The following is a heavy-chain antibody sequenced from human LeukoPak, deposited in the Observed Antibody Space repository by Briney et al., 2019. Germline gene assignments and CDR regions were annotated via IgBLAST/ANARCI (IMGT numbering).Heavy chain of an antibody. CDR1: GYTFTSYG. CDR2: ISAYNGNT. Sequence: ASVKVSCTASGYTFTSYGISWVRQAPGQGLEWMGWISAYNGNTNYAQKLQGRVTMTTDTSTSTAYMELRSLRSDDTAVYYCARDVTGTTWADAFDIWGQGTLVTVSS. D-gene: IGHD1-20*01. J-gene: IGHJ4*02. V-gene: IGHV1-18*01. CDR3: ARDVTGTTWADAFDI.